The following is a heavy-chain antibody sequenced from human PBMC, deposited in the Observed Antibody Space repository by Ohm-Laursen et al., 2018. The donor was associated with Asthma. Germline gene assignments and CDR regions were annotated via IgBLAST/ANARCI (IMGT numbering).Heavy chain of an antibody. D-gene: IGHD2-8*01. V-gene: IGHV3-48*01. J-gene: IGHJ6*02. CDR1: GFTFSPYS. CDR3: TRDKPENEINGYYYGMDV. Sequence: SLRLSCTASGFTFSPYSMNWVRQAPGKGLEWVSYISKSTRTIKYADSVKGRFTISRDNAKNSLYLQMNSLRAEDTAVYYCTRDKPENEINGYYYGMDVWGQGTTVTVSS. CDR2: ISKSTRTI.